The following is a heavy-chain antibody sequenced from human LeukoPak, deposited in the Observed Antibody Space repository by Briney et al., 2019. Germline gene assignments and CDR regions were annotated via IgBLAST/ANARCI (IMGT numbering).Heavy chain of an antibody. CDR2: IYYSGST. V-gene: IGHV4-59*08. Sequence: SETLSLTCAVSGGSISSYYWSWIRQPPGKGLEWIGYIYYSGSTNYNPSLKSRVTISVDTSKNQFSLKLSSVTAADTAVYYCASTITGTTWFDPWGQGTLVTVSS. CDR1: GGSISSYY. D-gene: IGHD1-7*01. CDR3: ASTITGTTWFDP. J-gene: IGHJ5*02.